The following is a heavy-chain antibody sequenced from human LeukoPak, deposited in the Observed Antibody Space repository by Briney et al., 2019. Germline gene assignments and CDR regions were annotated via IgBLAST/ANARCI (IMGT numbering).Heavy chain of an antibody. CDR2: ICGYNGNT. D-gene: IGHD2-2*01. CDR3: ARDSLRVVGASSTLDY. V-gene: IGHV1-18*01. CDR1: GYTFTSYG. Sequence: ASVKVSCKASGYTFTSYGISWVRQAPGQGLEWMGWICGYNGNTNYAQKFQGRVSMTTDTSTRTAYMELRSLRSDDTAVYYCARDSLRVVGASSTLDYWGQGTLVTVSS. J-gene: IGHJ4*02.